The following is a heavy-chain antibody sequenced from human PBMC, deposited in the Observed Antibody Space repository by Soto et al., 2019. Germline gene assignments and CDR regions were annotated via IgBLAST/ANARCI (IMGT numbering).Heavy chain of an antibody. CDR2: IIPILGIA. CDR3: AREDRAAAYYGSGSYYNVFGWFDP. Sequence: QVQLVQSGAEVKKPGSSVKVSCKASGGTFSSYTISWVRQAPGQGLEWMGRIIPILGIANYAQKFQGRVTITADKSTSTAYMELSSLRSEDTAVYYCAREDRAAAYYGSGSYYNVFGWFDPWGQGTLVTVSS. CDR1: GGTFSSYT. D-gene: IGHD3-10*01. J-gene: IGHJ5*02. V-gene: IGHV1-69*08.